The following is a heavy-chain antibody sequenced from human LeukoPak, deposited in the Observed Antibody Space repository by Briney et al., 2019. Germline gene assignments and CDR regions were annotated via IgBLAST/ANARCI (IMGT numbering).Heavy chain of an antibody. CDR3: ASGASYYYDSSGW. CDR2: IKQDGSEK. J-gene: IGHJ4*02. Sequence: GGSLRLSCAASGFTFSSHWMSWVRQAPGKGLEWVANIKQDGSEKYYVDSVRGRFTISRDNAKNSLYLQMNSLRAEDTAVYYCASGASYYYDSSGWWGQGTLVTVSS. CDR1: GFTFSSHW. D-gene: IGHD3-22*01. V-gene: IGHV3-7*01.